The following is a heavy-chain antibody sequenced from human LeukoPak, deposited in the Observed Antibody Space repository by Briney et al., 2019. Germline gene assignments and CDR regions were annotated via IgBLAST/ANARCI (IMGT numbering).Heavy chain of an antibody. J-gene: IGHJ6*03. V-gene: IGHV3-23*01. Sequence: GGSLRLSCAASGFTFSSYAMSCVPQAPGKGLEWVSAICGSGGSTYYAASVKGRFTISRDNSKNTLYLQINNLRAEDTAVYYCAKDRRYSGSYVLVAYMDVWGKGTTVTVSS. D-gene: IGHD1-26*01. CDR1: GFTFSSYA. CDR2: ICGSGGST. CDR3: AKDRRYSGSYVLVAYMDV.